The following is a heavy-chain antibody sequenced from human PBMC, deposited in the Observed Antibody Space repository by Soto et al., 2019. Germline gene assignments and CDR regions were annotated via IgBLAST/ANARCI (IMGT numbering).Heavy chain of an antibody. CDR3: ARDRRSVGIAAAGSDV. V-gene: IGHV1-18*01. D-gene: IGHD6-13*01. J-gene: IGHJ6*02. CDR2: ISAYNGNT. Sequence: QVQLVQSGAEVKKPGASVKVYCKASGYTFTSYGISWVRQAPGQGLEWMGWISAYNGNTNYAQKLQGRVTMTTDTSTITAYMELRSLRSDDTAVYYCARDRRSVGIAAAGSDVWGQGTTVTVSS. CDR1: GYTFTSYG.